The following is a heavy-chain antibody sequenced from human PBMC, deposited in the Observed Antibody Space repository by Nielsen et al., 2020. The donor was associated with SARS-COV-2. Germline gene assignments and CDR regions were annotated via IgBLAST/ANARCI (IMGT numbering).Heavy chain of an antibody. CDR1: GFSFSRYA. Sequence: GGSLRLSCAASGFSFSRYAMHWVRQAPGKGLEWVAVTSYDGSNKYYADSVKGRFTISRDNAKNSLYLQMNSLRAEDTALYYCAKDIEQWLLVDGYRRFDPWGQGTLVTVSS. D-gene: IGHD6-19*01. V-gene: IGHV3-30-3*01. CDR3: AKDIEQWLLVDGYRRFDP. CDR2: TSYDGSNK. J-gene: IGHJ5*02.